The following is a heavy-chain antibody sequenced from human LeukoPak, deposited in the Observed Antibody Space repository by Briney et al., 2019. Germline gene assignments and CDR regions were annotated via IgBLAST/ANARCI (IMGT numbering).Heavy chain of an antibody. V-gene: IGHV4-59*01. Sequence: SETLSLTCTVSGGSISSYYWSWIRQPPGKGLEWIGCIYNSGSTTYNPSLKSRVTISVDTSKNQFSLKLSSVTAADSAMYYCARRPYSSSWPFNYWGQGTVVTVSS. J-gene: IGHJ4*02. CDR1: GGSISSYY. CDR2: IYNSGST. D-gene: IGHD6-13*01. CDR3: ARRPYSSSWPFNY.